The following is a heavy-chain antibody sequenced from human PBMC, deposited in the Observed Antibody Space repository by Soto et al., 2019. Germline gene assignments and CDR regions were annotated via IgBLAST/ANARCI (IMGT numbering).Heavy chain of an antibody. D-gene: IGHD5-18*01. CDR2: IYYSGST. J-gene: IGHJ6*02. V-gene: IGHV4-59*01. CDR3: ARAAWIQPWFEVVYCYGMDV. CDR1: GGSISSYY. Sequence: SETLSLTCTVSGGSISSYYWSWIRQPPGKGLEWIGYIYYSGSTNYNPSLKSRVTISVDTSKNQFSRKLRSVTAADTAVYYCARAAWIQPWFEVVYCYGMDVSGQGTTLTVSS.